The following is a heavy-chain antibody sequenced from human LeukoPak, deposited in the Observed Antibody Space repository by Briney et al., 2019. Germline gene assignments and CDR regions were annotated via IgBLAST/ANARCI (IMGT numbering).Heavy chain of an antibody. Sequence: SETLSLTCTVSGGSISSYYWYWIRQPPGKGLECIGYIYYSGITNYNPSLKSRVTISVDTSKNQFSLKLSSVTAADTALYYCARGDNYGPFDYWDQGTLVTVSS. CDR1: GGSISSYY. V-gene: IGHV4-59*01. D-gene: IGHD5-24*01. CDR3: ARGDNYGPFDY. CDR2: IYYSGIT. J-gene: IGHJ4*02.